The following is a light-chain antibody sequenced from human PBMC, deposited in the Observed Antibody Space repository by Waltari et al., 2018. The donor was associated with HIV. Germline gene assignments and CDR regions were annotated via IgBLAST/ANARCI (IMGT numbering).Light chain of an antibody. Sequence: VMTQSPDSLTLSLGARATIYCKSRQSILYSANNKNYLTWYQQKPGQPPKLLIYWASTRESGVPDRFSGSGSGTDFTLTISSLQAEDVAVYYCQQYYSTPWTFGQGTKVEIK. CDR2: WAS. J-gene: IGKJ1*01. V-gene: IGKV4-1*01. CDR1: QSILYSANNKNY. CDR3: QQYYSTPWT.